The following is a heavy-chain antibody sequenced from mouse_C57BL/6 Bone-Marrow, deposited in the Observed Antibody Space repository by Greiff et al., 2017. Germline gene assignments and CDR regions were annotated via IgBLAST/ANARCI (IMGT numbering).Heavy chain of an antibody. CDR1: GYTFTSYW. CDR2: INPSNGGT. J-gene: IGHJ2*01. Sequence: VQLQQPGTELVKPGASVKLSCKASGYTFTSYWMHWVKQRPGQGLEWIGNINPSNGGTNYNETFKSKASLTVDQSSSTAYMQLSSLTSEDSAVYYCARGQLRLGDFDYWGKGTTLTVSS. V-gene: IGHV1-53*01. D-gene: IGHD3-2*02. CDR3: ARGQLRLGDFDY.